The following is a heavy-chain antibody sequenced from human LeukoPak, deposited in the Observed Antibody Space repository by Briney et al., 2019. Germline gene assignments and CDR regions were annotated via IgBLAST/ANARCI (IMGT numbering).Heavy chain of an antibody. Sequence: RSGGSLRLSCAASGFTFSSYGVNWVRQAPGKGLEWVSGINWNGGSTGYADSVKGRFTISRDNAKNSLYLQMNSLRAEDTALYYCAREAPAERWDFDYWGQGTLVTVSS. D-gene: IGHD4-23*01. CDR3: AREAPAERWDFDY. CDR1: GFTFSSYG. V-gene: IGHV3-20*04. CDR2: INWNGGST. J-gene: IGHJ4*02.